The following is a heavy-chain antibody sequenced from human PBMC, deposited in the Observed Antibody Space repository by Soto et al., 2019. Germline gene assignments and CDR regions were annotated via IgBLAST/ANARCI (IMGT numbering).Heavy chain of an antibody. CDR1: GYTFTSYA. CDR2: INAGNGNT. V-gene: IGHV1-3*01. Sequence: QVQLVQSGAEVKKPGASVKVSCKASGYTFTSYAMHWVRQAPGQRLEWMGWINAGNGNTKYSQKFQGRVTITRDTSASTAYMKLSSLRSEDTAVYYCAREGLYCSGGSCYSGAVDYWGQGTLVTVSS. CDR3: AREGLYCSGGSCYSGAVDY. J-gene: IGHJ4*02. D-gene: IGHD2-15*01.